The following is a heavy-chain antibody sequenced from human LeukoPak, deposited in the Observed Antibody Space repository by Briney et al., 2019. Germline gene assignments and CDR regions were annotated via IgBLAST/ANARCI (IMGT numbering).Heavy chain of an antibody. Sequence: SETLSLTCTVSGGSISSYYWSWIRQPAGKGLEWIGRIYTSGSTNYNPSLKSRVTMSVDTSKNQFSLKLSSVTAADTAVYYCARDRGYCSSTSCYYYFDYWGQGTLATVSS. D-gene: IGHD2-2*01. CDR2: IYTSGST. J-gene: IGHJ4*02. V-gene: IGHV4-4*07. CDR3: ARDRGYCSSTSCYYYFDY. CDR1: GGSISSYY.